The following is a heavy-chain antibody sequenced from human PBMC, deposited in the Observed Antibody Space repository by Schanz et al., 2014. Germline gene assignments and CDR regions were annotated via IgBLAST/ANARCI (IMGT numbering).Heavy chain of an antibody. V-gene: IGHV1-2*02. D-gene: IGHD1-1*01. CDR1: GYVFTAYY. CDR3: ARDVGRPGHFWYFDL. J-gene: IGHJ2*01. Sequence: QGHLVQSGAEVKEPGASVQVSCKASGYVFTAYYMHWVRQAPGQGLEWMGVTNPNGGAEFAQKFQGRISITRDPSTPTFYMELSSLTSDDTAVYFCARDVGRPGHFWYFDLWGRGTLVTVSS. CDR2: TNPNGGA.